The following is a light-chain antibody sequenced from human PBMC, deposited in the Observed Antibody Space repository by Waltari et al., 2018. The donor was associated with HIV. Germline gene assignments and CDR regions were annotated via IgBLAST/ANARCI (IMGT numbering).Light chain of an antibody. CDR3: QSYVSSNHAV. Sequence: NFMLTQPPSASESPGTTVTVPCTRSSGSIASHYVKRYQQRPGSPPTTVIYGDNQRPSGVPGRFSGSIDSASNTASLTISGVKTEDEADYYCQSYVSSNHAVFGGGTKLTVL. CDR1: SGSIASHY. CDR2: GDN. V-gene: IGLV6-57*01. J-gene: IGLJ3*02.